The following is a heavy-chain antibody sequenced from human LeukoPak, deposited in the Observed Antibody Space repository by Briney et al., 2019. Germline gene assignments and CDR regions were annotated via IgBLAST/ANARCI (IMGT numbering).Heavy chain of an antibody. CDR3: ARHSRSAYTGYENAFDI. J-gene: IGHJ3*02. CDR2: IYNSANT. CDR1: GDSISSSDYY. D-gene: IGHD5-12*01. Sequence: SETLSLTCTVSGDSISSSDYYWGWIRQPPGKGLEWIGNIYNSANTHYNPSLKTRITMSVDTSKNQFSLKLNSVTAADTGIYYCARHSRSAYTGYENAFDIWGQGTMVTVSS. V-gene: IGHV4-39*01.